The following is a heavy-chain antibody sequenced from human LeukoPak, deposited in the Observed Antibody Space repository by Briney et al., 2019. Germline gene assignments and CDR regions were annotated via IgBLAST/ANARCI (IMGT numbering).Heavy chain of an antibody. V-gene: IGHV4-59*01. CDR1: GGSISSYY. J-gene: IGHJ3*02. CDR2: IYYSGST. CDR3: ARASYSSGWPDDAFDI. Sequence: SETLSLTCTVSGGSISSYYWSWIRQPPGKGLEWIGYIYYSGSTNYNPSLKSRVTISVGTSKNQFSLKLSSVTAADTAVYYCARASYSSGWPDDAFDIWGQGTMVTVSS. D-gene: IGHD6-19*01.